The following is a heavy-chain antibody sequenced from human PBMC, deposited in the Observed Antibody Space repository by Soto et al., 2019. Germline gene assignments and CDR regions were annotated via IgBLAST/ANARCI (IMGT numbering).Heavy chain of an antibody. D-gene: IGHD3-9*01. Sequence: SETLSLTCTVSGGSISSYYWILIRQPPGKGLEWIGYIYYSGSTNYNPSLKSRVTISVDTSKNQFSLKLSSVTAADTAVYYCARHSIFSAPYGMDVWGQGTTVTVSS. V-gene: IGHV4-59*08. J-gene: IGHJ6*02. CDR3: ARHSIFSAPYGMDV. CDR1: GGSISSYY. CDR2: IYYSGST.